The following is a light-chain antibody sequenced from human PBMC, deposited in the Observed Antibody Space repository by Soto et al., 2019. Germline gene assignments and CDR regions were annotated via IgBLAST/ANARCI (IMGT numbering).Light chain of an antibody. Sequence: QSVLTQPPSVSGAPGQRVTISCTGSSSNIGAGYDVYWYQQVPGTAPKLLIYGNSNRPSGVPDRFSGSKSGTSASLAITGLQAEDEADYYCQSYDSSLSGHWVFGGGTKVTVL. J-gene: IGLJ3*02. CDR3: QSYDSSLSGHWV. V-gene: IGLV1-40*01. CDR2: GNS. CDR1: SSNIGAGYD.